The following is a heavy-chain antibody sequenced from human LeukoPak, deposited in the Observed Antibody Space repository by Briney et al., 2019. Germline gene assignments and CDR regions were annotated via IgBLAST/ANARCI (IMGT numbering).Heavy chain of an antibody. V-gene: IGHV4-38-2*02. J-gene: IGHJ6*02. Sequence: SETLSLTCTVSGYSISSGYYWGWIRQPPGKGLEWIGSIYHSGSTYYNPSLKSRVTISVDTSKNQFSLKLSSVTAADTAVYYCARQGAAGTWPRAYYYGMDVWGQGTTVTVSS. CDR1: GYSISSGYY. CDR2: IYHSGST. D-gene: IGHD6-13*01. CDR3: ARQGAAGTWPRAYYYGMDV.